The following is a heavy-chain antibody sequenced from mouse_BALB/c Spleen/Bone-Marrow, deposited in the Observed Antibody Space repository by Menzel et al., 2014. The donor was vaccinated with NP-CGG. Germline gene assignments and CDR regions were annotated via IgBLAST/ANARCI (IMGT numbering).Heavy chain of an antibody. CDR3: ARVGYGNYSYYFDY. Sequence: QVQLKDSGPGLVAPSLSLSITCTVSGFSLTGFGVNWVRQPPGKGLEWLGIIWGDGNTDYNSALKSRLTISKDSSKSQVFLKMTSLQTDDTARYYCARVGYGNYSYYFDYWGQGTTLTVSS. D-gene: IGHD2-1*01. CDR1: GFSLTGFG. CDR2: IWGDGNT. J-gene: IGHJ2*01. V-gene: IGHV2-6-7*01.